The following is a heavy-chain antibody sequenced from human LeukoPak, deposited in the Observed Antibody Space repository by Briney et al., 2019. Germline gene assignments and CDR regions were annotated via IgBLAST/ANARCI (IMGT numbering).Heavy chain of an antibody. CDR2: ISWNSGSI. Sequence: PGGSLRLSCAASGFTFDDYAMHWVRQAPGKGLEWVSGISWNSGSIGYADSVKGRFTISRDNAKNSLYLQMNSLRAEDTALYYCAKESGWRGFDYWGQGTLATVSS. J-gene: IGHJ4*02. CDR1: GFTFDDYA. D-gene: IGHD6-19*01. CDR3: AKESGWRGFDY. V-gene: IGHV3-9*01.